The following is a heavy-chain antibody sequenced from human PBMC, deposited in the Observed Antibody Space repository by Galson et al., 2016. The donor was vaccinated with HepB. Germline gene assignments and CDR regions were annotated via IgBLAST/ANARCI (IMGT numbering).Heavy chain of an antibody. CDR2: IWYDGTSK. Sequence: SLRLSCAASGFTFSSYGMHWVRQAPGKGLEWVAVIWYDGTSKYYADSVKGRLTISRDNSKNTLYLQMNSLRVEDTAVYYCARDAGGGYRYPIDYWGQGTLVTVSS. V-gene: IGHV3-33*01. CDR1: GFTFSSYG. J-gene: IGHJ4*02. D-gene: IGHD5-24*01. CDR3: ARDAGGGYRYPIDY.